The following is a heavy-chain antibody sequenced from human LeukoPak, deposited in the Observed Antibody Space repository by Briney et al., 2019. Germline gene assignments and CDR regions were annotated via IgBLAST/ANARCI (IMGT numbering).Heavy chain of an antibody. CDR2: INPNSGGT. CDR3: ARDSKAVADFDY. Sequence: ASVKVSCKASGYAFTGYYMHWVRQAPGQGLEWMGWINPNSGGTNYAQKFQGRVTMTRDTSISTAYMELSRLRSDDTAVYYCARDSKAVADFDYWGQGTLVTVSS. D-gene: IGHD6-19*01. CDR1: GYAFTGYY. J-gene: IGHJ4*02. V-gene: IGHV1-2*02.